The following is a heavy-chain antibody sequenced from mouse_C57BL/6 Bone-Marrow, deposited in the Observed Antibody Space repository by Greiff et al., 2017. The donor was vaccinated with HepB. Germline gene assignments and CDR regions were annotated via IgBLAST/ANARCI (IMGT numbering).Heavy chain of an antibody. J-gene: IGHJ4*01. Sequence: DVQLQESGGGLVQPGGSLKLSCAASGFTFSDYYMYWVRQTPEKRLEWVAYISNGGGSTYYPDTVKGRFTISRDNAKNTLYLQMSRLKSEDTAMYYCARQWMYYAMDYWGQGTSVTVSS. CDR3: ARQWMYYAMDY. CDR1: GFTFSDYY. CDR2: ISNGGGST. V-gene: IGHV5-12*01.